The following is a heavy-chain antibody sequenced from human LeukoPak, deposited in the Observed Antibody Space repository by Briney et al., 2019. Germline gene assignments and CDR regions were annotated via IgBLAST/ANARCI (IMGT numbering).Heavy chain of an antibody. D-gene: IGHD6-19*01. Sequence: TGGSLRLSCAASGFTFRSFWMHWVRQTPGKGLVWVSRINGDGSNTTYADSVKGRFTTSRDTAKNTVYLQMNSLRAEDTAVYYCARAYSSGWYYWGQGTLVTVSS. CDR1: GFTFRSFW. CDR2: INGDGSNT. J-gene: IGHJ4*02. V-gene: IGHV3-74*01. CDR3: ARAYSSGWYY.